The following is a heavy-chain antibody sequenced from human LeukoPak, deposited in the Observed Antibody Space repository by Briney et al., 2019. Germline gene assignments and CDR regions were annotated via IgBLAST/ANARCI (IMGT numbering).Heavy chain of an antibody. CDR3: ASGGPTRGTLAS. Sequence: PGGSLRLSCAASGFALSSYGMYWVRQTPDKGLEWVAYSRRDGTYVNYADSVKGRFIIPRDNSKNTLGLQMNSLRVEDTALYYCASGGPTRGTLASWGQGTLVPVSS. J-gene: IGHJ4*02. CDR2: SRRDGTYV. CDR1: GFALSSYG. D-gene: IGHD1-26*01. V-gene: IGHV3-30*02.